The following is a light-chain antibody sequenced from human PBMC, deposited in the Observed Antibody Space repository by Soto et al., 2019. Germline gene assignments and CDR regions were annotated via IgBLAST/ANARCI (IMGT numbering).Light chain of an antibody. Sequence: EIVFAQAPATGSWSAGERGTRCCRASQTVSNKLAWYQHKPGQAPRLLIYDTSTRATRIPARFSGSGSGPDFTLTISSLEPEDFAVYYCQPRKSWTRTFGQGHKV. J-gene: IGKJ1*01. CDR3: QPRKSWTRT. CDR1: QTVSNK. CDR2: DTS. V-gene: IGKV3-11*01.